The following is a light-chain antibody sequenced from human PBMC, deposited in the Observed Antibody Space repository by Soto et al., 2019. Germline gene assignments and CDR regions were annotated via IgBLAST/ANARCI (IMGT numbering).Light chain of an antibody. J-gene: IGLJ3*02. CDR2: GNT. V-gene: IGLV1-40*01. Sequence: QPVLTQSPSVSGAPGQRVTISCTGSSSNIGAGYDDNWYQQLPGTAPKLLIYGNTIRPSGVPDRFSGSKSGTSASLAITGLQAEDEDDYYCQAYDRSLVVVFGGGTKVTVL. CDR3: QAYDRSLVVV. CDR1: SSNIGAGYD.